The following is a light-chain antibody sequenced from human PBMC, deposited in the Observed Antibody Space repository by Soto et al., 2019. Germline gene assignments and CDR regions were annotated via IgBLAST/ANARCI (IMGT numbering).Light chain of an antibody. CDR3: QQYHSWPA. J-gene: IGKJ1*01. CDR1: QGIGDR. V-gene: IGKV1-5*03. CDR2: KAS. Sequence: DIQMTQSPSSVSASVGDRVTLTCRASQGIGDRLARYQQKPGKVPQLLIYKASTLKSGVPSRFSGSGSGTEFTLTISSLKSEDFAVYYCQQYHSWPAFGRGTKVDIK.